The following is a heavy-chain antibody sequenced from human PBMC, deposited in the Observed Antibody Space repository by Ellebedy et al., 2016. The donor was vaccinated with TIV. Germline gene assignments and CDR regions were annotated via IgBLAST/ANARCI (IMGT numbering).Heavy chain of an antibody. J-gene: IGHJ4*02. V-gene: IGHV4-59*08. CDR3: ATAAGPYYFYY. Sequence: MPSETLSLTCAVYGGSFSGYYWSWIRQPPGKGLEWIGYISYSGSTNYNPSLKSRVTISVDPSKNQFSLKLSSVTAADTALYYCATAAGPYYFYYWGQGTLVTVSS. D-gene: IGHD6-13*01. CDR2: ISYSGST. CDR1: GGSFSGYY.